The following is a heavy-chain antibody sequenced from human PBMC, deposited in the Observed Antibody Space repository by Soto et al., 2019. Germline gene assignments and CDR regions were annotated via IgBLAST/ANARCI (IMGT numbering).Heavy chain of an antibody. Sequence: QVQLQESGPGLVKPSQTLSLTCTVSGGSISSGGYYWSWIREHPGKGLERIGYIYYSGSTYYNPPRKRRGTISVDTSKNQFSLKLRSVTAADTAVYYCAGESPIAAHRGEGVDWFDPWGQGTLVTVSS. D-gene: IGHD6-6*01. CDR2: IYYSGST. V-gene: IGHV4-31*03. CDR1: GGSISSGGYY. CDR3: AGESPIAAHRGEGVDWFDP. J-gene: IGHJ5*02.